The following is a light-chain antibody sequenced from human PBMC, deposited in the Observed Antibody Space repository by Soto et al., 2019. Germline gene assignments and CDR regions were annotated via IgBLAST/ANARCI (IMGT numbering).Light chain of an antibody. CDR2: WAS. J-gene: IGKJ2*01. V-gene: IGKV4-1*01. Sequence: DIVMTQSPDSLAASLGERATINCKSSQTIFYNSRNKDFLAWYQQKPGHPPKLLIYWASTRESGVPDRFSGSGSGTDFTLTISSLQAEDVALYFCQQYLTTPHTFGQGTRLEIK. CDR3: QQYLTTPHT. CDR1: QTIFYNSRNKDF.